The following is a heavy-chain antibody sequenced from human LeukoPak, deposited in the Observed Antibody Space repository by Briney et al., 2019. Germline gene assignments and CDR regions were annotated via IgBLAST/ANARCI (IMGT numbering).Heavy chain of an antibody. CDR3: ARDFVPEGRQLSDY. CDR1: GGTFSSYA. V-gene: IGHV1-69*06. D-gene: IGHD5-18*01. J-gene: IGHJ4*02. Sequence: ASVKVSCKASGGTFSSYAISWVRQAPGQGLEWMGGIIPILGTANYAQKFQGRVTITADKSTSTAYMELSSLRSEDTAVYYCARDFVPEGRQLSDYWGQGTLVTVSS. CDR2: IIPILGTA.